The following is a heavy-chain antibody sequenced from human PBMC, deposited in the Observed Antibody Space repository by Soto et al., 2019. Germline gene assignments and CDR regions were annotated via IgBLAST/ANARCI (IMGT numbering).Heavy chain of an antibody. J-gene: IGHJ4*02. V-gene: IGHV3-15*01. CDR2: IKSKTDGGTT. CDR3: ARRRSGFFDY. Sequence: EVQLVASGGGLVKPGGSLRLSCAASGFTFSNAWMSWVRQAPGKGLEWVGRIKSKTDGGTTDYAAPVKGKFTISRDDSTNTLFLQMNSLRSEDTAVYYCARRRSGFFDYWGQGTLVTVSS. CDR1: GFTFSNAW. D-gene: IGHD3-3*01.